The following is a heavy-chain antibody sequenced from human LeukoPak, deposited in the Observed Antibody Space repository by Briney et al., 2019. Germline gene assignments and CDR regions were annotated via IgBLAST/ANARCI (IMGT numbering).Heavy chain of an antibody. V-gene: IGHV3-11*01. J-gene: IGHJ6*02. Sequence: GGSLRLSCAASGFTFSDYYMSWIRQAPGKGLEWVSYISSSGSTIYYADSVKGRFTISRDNAKNSLYLQMNSLRAEDTAVYYCARDGIAVALDYYYGMDVWGQGTTVTVSS. CDR1: GFTFSDYY. D-gene: IGHD6-19*01. CDR2: ISSSGSTI. CDR3: ARDGIAVALDYYYGMDV.